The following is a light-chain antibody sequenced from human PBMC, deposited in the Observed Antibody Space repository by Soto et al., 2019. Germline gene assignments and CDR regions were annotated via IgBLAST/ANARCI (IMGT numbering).Light chain of an antibody. J-gene: IGKJ1*01. CDR3: QKYNSAPWT. CDR2: GAS. Sequence: DIQMTQSPSSLSASVGDRVTITCRASQGISTFLAWYQQKPGKVPELLIYGASTLQSGVPSRFSGSGSGTDFTLTISSLQPEDVATNYCQKYNSAPWTFGQGTKVEI. CDR1: QGISTF. V-gene: IGKV1-27*01.